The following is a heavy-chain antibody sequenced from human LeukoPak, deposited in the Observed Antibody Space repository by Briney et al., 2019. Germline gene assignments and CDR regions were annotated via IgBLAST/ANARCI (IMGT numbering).Heavy chain of an antibody. V-gene: IGHV4-59*01. Sequence: PSETLSLTCTVSDGSISSYSWSWIRQPPGKGLEWIGYIYYSGSTNYNPSLKSRVTISVDTSKNQFSLKLSSVTAADTAVYYCAGSQWLGQRFDPWGQGTLVTVSS. CDR1: DGSISSYS. D-gene: IGHD6-19*01. J-gene: IGHJ5*02. CDR2: IYYSGST. CDR3: AGSQWLGQRFDP.